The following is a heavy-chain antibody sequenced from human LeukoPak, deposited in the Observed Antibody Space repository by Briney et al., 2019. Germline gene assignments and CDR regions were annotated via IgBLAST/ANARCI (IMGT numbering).Heavy chain of an antibody. J-gene: IGHJ4*02. CDR3: ARAAAAKSLPEPFDY. Sequence: GGSLRLSCVASGFIFSSYSMNWVRQAPGKGLDWISYHSFSDTPIVYADSVKGRFTISRDNSKNTLYLQMNSLRAEDTAVYYCARAAAAKSLPEPFDYWGQGTLVTVSS. D-gene: IGHD6-13*01. V-gene: IGHV3-48*01. CDR1: GFIFSSYS. CDR2: HSFSDTPI.